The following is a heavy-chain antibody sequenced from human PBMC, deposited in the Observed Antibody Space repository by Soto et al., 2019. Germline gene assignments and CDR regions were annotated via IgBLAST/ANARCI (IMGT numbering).Heavy chain of an antibody. CDR3: AKRADIVVVVAATGFDP. CDR2: ISGSGGST. J-gene: IGHJ5*02. V-gene: IGHV3-23*01. D-gene: IGHD2-15*01. Sequence: EVQLLESGGGLVQPGGSLRLSCAASGFTFSSYAMSWVRQAPGKGLEWVSAISGSGGSTYYADPVKGRFTISRDNSKNTLYLQMNSLRAEDTAVYYCAKRADIVVVVAATGFDPWGQGTLVTVSS. CDR1: GFTFSSYA.